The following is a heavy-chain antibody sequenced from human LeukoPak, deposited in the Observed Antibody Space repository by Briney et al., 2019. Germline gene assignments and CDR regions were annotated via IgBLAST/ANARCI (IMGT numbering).Heavy chain of an antibody. D-gene: IGHD3-3*01. Sequence: ASVKVSCKASGYTFTSYGISWVRQAPGQGLEWMGWISAYNGNTNYAQKLQGRVTMTTDTSTSTAYMELRSLRAEDTAVFYCARTPYDFWSASYSYYFDYWGQGTLVTVSS. CDR3: ARTPYDFWSASYSYYFDY. V-gene: IGHV1-18*01. CDR1: GYTFTSYG. CDR2: ISAYNGNT. J-gene: IGHJ4*02.